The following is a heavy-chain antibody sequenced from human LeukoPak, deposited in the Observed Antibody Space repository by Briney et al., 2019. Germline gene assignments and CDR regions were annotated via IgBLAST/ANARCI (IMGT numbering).Heavy chain of an antibody. CDR2: IYHSGST. CDR3: ARGDFCSATSCYLRPMDV. Sequence: SETLSLTCTVSGGSISDYYWSWIRQPPGKEMEWIGYIYHSGSTTYKPSLKSRVTMSVDTSKNQFSLKLSSVTAADAAVYYCARGDFCSATSCYLRPMDVWGKGTTVTVSS. D-gene: IGHD2-2*01. J-gene: IGHJ6*03. CDR1: GGSISDYY. V-gene: IGHV4-59*01.